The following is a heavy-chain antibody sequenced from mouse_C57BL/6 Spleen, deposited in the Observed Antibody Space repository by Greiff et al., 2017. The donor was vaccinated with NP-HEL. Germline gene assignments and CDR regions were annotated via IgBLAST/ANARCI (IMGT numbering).Heavy chain of an antibody. J-gene: IGHJ4*01. Sequence: EVQLQQSGAELVRPGASVKLSCTASGFNIKDYYMHWVKQRPEQGLEWIGRIDPEDGDTEYAPKFQGKATMTADTSSNTAYLQLSSLTSEDTAVYYCTTGDNWTYYYAMDYWGQGTSVTVSS. CDR1: GFNIKDYY. V-gene: IGHV14-1*01. D-gene: IGHD4-1*01. CDR3: TTGDNWTYYYAMDY. CDR2: IDPEDGDT.